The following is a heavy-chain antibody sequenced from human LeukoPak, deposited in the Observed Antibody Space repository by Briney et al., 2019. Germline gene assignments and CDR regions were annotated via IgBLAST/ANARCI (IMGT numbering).Heavy chain of an antibody. CDR1: GLSFSSYG. J-gene: IGHJ4*02. D-gene: IGHD6-13*01. V-gene: IGHV3-30*18. CDR2: ISPDGDNE. Sequence: GRSLRLSCAASGLSFSSYGMHWVRQGPGKGLEWVAAISPDGDNEYYADSVKGRITISRDNSKNTLYMQMNSRATDVTAVYYCAKDGPYTSSFDYWGQGTLVTVSS. CDR3: AKDGPYTSSFDY.